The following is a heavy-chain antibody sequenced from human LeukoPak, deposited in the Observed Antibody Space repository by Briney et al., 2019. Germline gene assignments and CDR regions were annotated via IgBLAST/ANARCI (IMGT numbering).Heavy chain of an antibody. V-gene: IGHV3-21*01. Sequence: GGSLRLSCAASGFSITGYTMNWVRQAPGRGLELVSSISSSGLYIHYVDYVKGRFTISRDNAKNSLYLQSNRLGAEDTAVYYCARDRGDWGQGTLITVSS. CDR1: GFSITGYT. CDR2: ISSSGLYI. J-gene: IGHJ4*02. CDR3: ARDRGD. D-gene: IGHD3-10*01.